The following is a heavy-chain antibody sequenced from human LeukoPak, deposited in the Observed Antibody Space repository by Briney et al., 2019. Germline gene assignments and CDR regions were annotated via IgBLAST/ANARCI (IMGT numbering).Heavy chain of an antibody. J-gene: IGHJ4*02. D-gene: IGHD1-14*01. CDR3: ATETNGRHYDY. CDR1: GFTFSSYS. Sequence: GGSLRLSCAASGFTFSSYSMNWVRQAPGKGLEWVSYISSSSSTIYYADSVKGRFTISRDNAKNFLYLQMNSLRAEDTAVYYCATETNGRHYDYWGQGTLLTVPS. CDR2: ISSSSSTI. V-gene: IGHV3-48*01.